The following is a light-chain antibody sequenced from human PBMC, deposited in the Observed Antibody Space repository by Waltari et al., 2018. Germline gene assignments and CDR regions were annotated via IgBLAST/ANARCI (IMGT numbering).Light chain of an antibody. CDR1: RFNVGFGS. CDR3: AAWDDNLNGAV. Sequence: SVLTQPPSVSGTPGQTVPIACSGRRFNVGFGSVNLSQLFPAKAPRLLIYNNDQRPSGVPDRFSGSKSGTSASLAISGLQSDDEATFYCAAWDDNLNGAVFGGGTELTVL. CDR2: NND. J-gene: IGLJ2*01. V-gene: IGLV1-44*01.